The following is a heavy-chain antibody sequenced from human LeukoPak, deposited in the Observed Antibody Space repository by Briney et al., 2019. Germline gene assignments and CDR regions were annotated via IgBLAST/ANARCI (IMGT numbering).Heavy chain of an antibody. CDR1: GYTFTSYD. CDR3: ARSYYDFWSGSRYPPPFDY. CDR2: MNSNSGNT. V-gene: IGHV1-8*03. D-gene: IGHD3-3*01. Sequence: ASVKVSCTASGYTFTSYDINWVRQATGQGLEWMGCMNSNSGNTGYAQTFQGRVTITRNTSISTAYMELSSLRSEDTAVYYCARSYYDFWSGSRYPPPFDYWGQGTLVTVSS. J-gene: IGHJ4*02.